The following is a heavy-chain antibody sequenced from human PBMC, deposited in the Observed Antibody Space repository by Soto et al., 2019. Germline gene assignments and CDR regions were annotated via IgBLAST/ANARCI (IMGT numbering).Heavy chain of an antibody. J-gene: IGHJ5*02. CDR1: GVSFSGYY. Sequence: PSETLSLTCSCYGVSFSGYYWSWTRHPPGKGLEWIGEINHSGSTNYNPSLKSRVTISVDTSKNQFSLKLSSVTAADTAVYYCERGSVEAADGSNWLDGWGQGSRV. D-gene: IGHD6-13*01. CDR3: ERGSVEAADGSNWLDG. CDR2: INHSGST. V-gene: IGHV4-34*01.